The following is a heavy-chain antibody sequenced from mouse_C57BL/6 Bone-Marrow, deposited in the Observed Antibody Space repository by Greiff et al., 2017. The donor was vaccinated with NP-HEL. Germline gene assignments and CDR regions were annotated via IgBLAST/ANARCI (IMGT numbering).Heavy chain of an antibody. CDR2: INPSTGGT. J-gene: IGHJ2*01. Sequence: EVQLQQSGPELVKPGASVKISCKASGYSFTGYYMNWVKQSPEKSLEWIGEINPSTGGTTYNQKFKAKATLTVDKSSSTAYMQLKSLTSEDSAVYYCARGYYPFDYWGQGTTLTVSS. V-gene: IGHV1-42*01. D-gene: IGHD2-3*01. CDR1: GYSFTGYY. CDR3: ARGYYPFDY.